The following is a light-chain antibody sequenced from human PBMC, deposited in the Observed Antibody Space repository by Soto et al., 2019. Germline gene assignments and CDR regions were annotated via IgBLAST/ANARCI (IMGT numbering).Light chain of an antibody. Sequence: DIQMTHSPSTLSASLGDGVTITCRASQSISSWLAWYQQKPGKAPKLLIYDASSLESGVPSRFSGSGSGTEFTLTISSLQPDDFATYYCQQYNSYSLTFGGGTKVDIK. V-gene: IGKV1-5*01. CDR1: QSISSW. J-gene: IGKJ4*01. CDR2: DAS. CDR3: QQYNSYSLT.